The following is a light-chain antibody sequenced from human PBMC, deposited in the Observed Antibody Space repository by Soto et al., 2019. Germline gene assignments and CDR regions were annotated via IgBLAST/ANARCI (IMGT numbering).Light chain of an antibody. CDR2: GAF. CDR1: QSVSSNY. Sequence: EIVLTQSPGTLSLSPGERAAFSSTFSQSVSSNYLAWYQQIPGQAPRLLIYGAFKRATGIPDRFSGSGSGTDFTLTISRMEPEDFAVYCCQQYGSSPRTFGQGTKVDIK. CDR3: QQYGSSPRT. J-gene: IGKJ1*01. V-gene: IGKV3-20*01.